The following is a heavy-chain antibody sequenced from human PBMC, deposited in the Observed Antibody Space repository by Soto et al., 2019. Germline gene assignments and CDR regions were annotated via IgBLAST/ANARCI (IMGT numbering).Heavy chain of an antibody. CDR1: GFTFSSYS. J-gene: IGHJ3*02. CDR2: ISSSSSYI. CDR3: ARAQYDSSGYYPAAAFDI. V-gene: IGHV3-21*01. Sequence: EVQLVESGGGLVKPGGSLRLSCAASGFTFSSYSMNWVRQAPGKGLEWVSSISSSSSYIYYADSVKGRFTISRDNAKNSLYLQMNSLRAEDTAVYYCARAQYDSSGYYPAAAFDIWGQGTMVTVSS. D-gene: IGHD3-22*01.